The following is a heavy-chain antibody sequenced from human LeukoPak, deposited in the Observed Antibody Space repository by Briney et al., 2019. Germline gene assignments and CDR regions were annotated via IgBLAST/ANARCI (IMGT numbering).Heavy chain of an antibody. Sequence: ASVKVSCKASGYTFTSYSIYWVRQAPGQGLEWMGIINPSGGSTSNAQKFQGRVTMTRDTSTSTAYMELRSLRSDDTAVYYCARDQPSMIVVVRHYFDYWGQGTLVTVSS. CDR2: INPSGGST. CDR1: GYTFTSYS. CDR3: ARDQPSMIVVVRHYFDY. J-gene: IGHJ4*02. D-gene: IGHD3-22*01. V-gene: IGHV1-46*01.